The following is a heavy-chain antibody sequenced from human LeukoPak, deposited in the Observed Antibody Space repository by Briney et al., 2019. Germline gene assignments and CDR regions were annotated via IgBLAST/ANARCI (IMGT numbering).Heavy chain of an antibody. CDR3: TTVYSDSGGFYFNYCDY. D-gene: IGHD3-22*01. V-gene: IGHV3-15*01. CDR1: GFTFSNAW. Sequence: GGSLRLSCAAPGFTFSNAWMSWVRQAPGKGLEWVGRIKSKTDGETTDYAAPVKGIFTISRDDTKNTLYLQMNSLKTEYTAVYYCTTVYSDSGGFYFNYCDYWGQGTLVTVST. J-gene: IGHJ4*02. CDR2: IKSKTDGETT.